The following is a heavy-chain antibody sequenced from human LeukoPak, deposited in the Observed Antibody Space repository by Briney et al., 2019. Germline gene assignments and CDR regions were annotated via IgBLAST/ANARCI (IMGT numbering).Heavy chain of an antibody. CDR2: IIPILGIA. CDR1: GGTFSSYA. D-gene: IGHD3-22*01. V-gene: IGHV1-69*04. J-gene: IGHJ4*02. CDR3: ARDGRDSSGYYLSY. Sequence: ASVKVSCKASGGTFSSYAISWVRQAPGQGLEWMGRIIPILGIANYAQKFQGRVTITADKSTSTAYMELSSLRSEDTAVYYCARDGRDSSGYYLSYWGQGTLVTVSS.